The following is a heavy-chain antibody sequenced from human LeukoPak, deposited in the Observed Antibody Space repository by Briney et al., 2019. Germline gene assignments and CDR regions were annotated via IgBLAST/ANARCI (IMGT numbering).Heavy chain of an antibody. CDR1: GFTFSSYA. CDR3: ARRLREHDAFDI. J-gene: IGHJ3*02. V-gene: IGHV3-30*04. Sequence: GRSLRLSCAASGFTFSSYAMHWVRQAPGKGLEWVAVISYDGSNKYYADSVKGRFTISRDNSKNTLYLQMNSLRAEDTAVYYCARRLREHDAFDIWGQGTMVTVSS. D-gene: IGHD4-17*01. CDR2: ISYDGSNK.